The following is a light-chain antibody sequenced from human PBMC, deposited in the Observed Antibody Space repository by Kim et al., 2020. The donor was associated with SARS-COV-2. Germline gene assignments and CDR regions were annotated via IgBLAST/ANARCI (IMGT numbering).Light chain of an antibody. Sequence: RVTISCPGSSSNIGAGYDVHWYQQLPGTAPKPLTYGNSNRPSGVPDRFSGSKSGTSASLAITGLQAEDEADYYCQSYDSSLSGSVFGGGTQLTVL. CDR3: QSYDSSLSGSV. CDR2: GNS. J-gene: IGLJ2*01. V-gene: IGLV1-40*01. CDR1: SSNIGAGYD.